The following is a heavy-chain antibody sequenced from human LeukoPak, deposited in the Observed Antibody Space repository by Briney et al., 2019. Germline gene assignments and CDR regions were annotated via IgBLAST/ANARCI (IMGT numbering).Heavy chain of an antibody. J-gene: IGHJ6*03. CDR2: FFATGST. Sequence: SETLSLTCTVSGGSINSGNYYWTWIRQPAGKGLEWIGRFFATGSTSSSHNPSLSGRASISVDTPKNQFSLELNSVTAADSAVYFCARGVVSPRFYDYMDVWGKGTTVTVSS. CDR1: GGSINSGNYY. V-gene: IGHV4-61*02. D-gene: IGHD2-15*01. CDR3: ARGVVSPRFYDYMDV.